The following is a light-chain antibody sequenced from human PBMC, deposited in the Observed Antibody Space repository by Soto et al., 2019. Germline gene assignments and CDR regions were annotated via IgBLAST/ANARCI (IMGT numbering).Light chain of an antibody. J-gene: IGKJ4*01. CDR2: DAS. Sequence: EIQMTQSPSTLFASVGDRFTITCRSSQSISSWLAWYQQKPGKAPKLLIYDASSLESGVPSRFSGSGSDTEFTLTINNLHPDDFATYHCQQYNRYSLTFGGGTKV. CDR1: QSISSW. CDR3: QQYNRYSLT. V-gene: IGKV1-5*01.